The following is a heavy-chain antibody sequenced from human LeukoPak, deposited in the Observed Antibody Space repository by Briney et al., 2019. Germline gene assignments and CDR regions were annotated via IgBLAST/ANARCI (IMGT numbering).Heavy chain of an antibody. Sequence: GGSLRLSFAASGFTFSSYEMNWVRQAPGKGLEWVSYISATGNTIFYADSVKGRFTVSRDNSKNTLFLQMNSLTAEDTAVYYCAKSGCSSTSCYDSDYWGQGTLVTVSS. V-gene: IGHV3-48*03. CDR3: AKSGCSSTSCYDSDY. CDR2: ISATGNTI. D-gene: IGHD2-2*01. CDR1: GFTFSSYE. J-gene: IGHJ4*02.